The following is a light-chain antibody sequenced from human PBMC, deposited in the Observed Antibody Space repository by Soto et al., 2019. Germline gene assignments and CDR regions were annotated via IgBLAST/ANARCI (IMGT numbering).Light chain of an antibody. J-gene: IGKJ4*01. V-gene: IGKV3D-15*01. CDR2: GSS. Sequence: IVMTQSPATLSVSPGEGVTLSCRASANVGTNLAWYQQKPGQAPRLLMYGSSTRATGIPATFSGSGSGTEFTLTISSLQSEESAVYYCQQYNNWGLSFGGGTRVEIK. CDR1: ANVGTN. CDR3: QQYNNWGLS.